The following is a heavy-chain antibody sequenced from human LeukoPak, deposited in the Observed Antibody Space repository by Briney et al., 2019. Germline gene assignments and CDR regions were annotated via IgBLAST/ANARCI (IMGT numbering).Heavy chain of an antibody. Sequence: PGGSLRLSCAVPDFLFSSYWMHWVRQAPGKGLAWVSRINTDGSATTYADSVKGRFTISRDNAKNTLYLQMKSLRAEDTAVYYCARAQYGWFDPWGQGTLVTVSS. CDR2: INTDGSAT. V-gene: IGHV3-74*03. CDR3: ARAQYGWFDP. CDR1: DFLFSSYW. D-gene: IGHD3-10*01. J-gene: IGHJ5*02.